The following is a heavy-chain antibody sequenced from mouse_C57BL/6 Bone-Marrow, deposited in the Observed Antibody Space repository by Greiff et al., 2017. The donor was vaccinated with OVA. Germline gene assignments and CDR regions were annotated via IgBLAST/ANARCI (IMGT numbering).Heavy chain of an antibody. Sequence: QVQLQQSGAELVRPGASVKLSCKASGYTFIGYGISWVKQRPGQGLEWIGEIYPRSGNTYYNEKFKGKATLTADKSSSTAYMQLRTLTSEDSAVYYCARGDRSSSYYLDYRGQGTTVTVSS. CDR1: GYTFIGYG. CDR2: IYPRSGNT. J-gene: IGHJ2*01. V-gene: IGHV1-81*01. D-gene: IGHD1-3*01. CDR3: ARGDRSSSYYLDY.